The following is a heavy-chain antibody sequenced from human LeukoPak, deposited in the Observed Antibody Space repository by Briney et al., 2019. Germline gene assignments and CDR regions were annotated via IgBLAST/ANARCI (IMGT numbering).Heavy chain of an antibody. D-gene: IGHD1-26*01. CDR3: ARDVVSGSYYKGYYYYYMDV. Sequence: GASVKVSCKASGGTFSSYAISWVRQAPGQGLEWMGGIIPIFGTANYAQKFQGRVTITADESTSTAYMELSSLRSEDTAVYYCARDVVSGSYYKGYYYYYMDVWGKGTTVTVSS. CDR2: IIPIFGTA. J-gene: IGHJ6*03. CDR1: GGTFSSYA. V-gene: IGHV1-69*13.